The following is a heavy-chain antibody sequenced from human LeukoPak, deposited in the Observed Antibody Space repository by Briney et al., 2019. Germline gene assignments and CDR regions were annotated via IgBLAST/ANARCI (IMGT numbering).Heavy chain of an antibody. CDR1: GGSIRSGDHY. Sequence: PSGTLSLTSTVSGGSIRSGDHYWNWIRQHPGKGPEWIGYVSYGGSTFYNPSLKSRAAISVDTSKTQFSLKLTSVTAADTAVYYCARDVGGYYYGNLEYWGQGILVTVSS. CDR2: VSYGGST. D-gene: IGHD3-22*01. CDR3: ARDVGGYYYGNLEY. V-gene: IGHV4-31*03. J-gene: IGHJ4*02.